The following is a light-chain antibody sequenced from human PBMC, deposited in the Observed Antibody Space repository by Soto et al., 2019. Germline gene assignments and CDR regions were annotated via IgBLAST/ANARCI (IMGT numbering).Light chain of an antibody. CDR1: SSDVGGYNY. CDR3: SSYAASNNFYFV. Sequence: LTQPPSASGSPGQSVTISCTGTSSDVGGYNYVSWYQQYPGRAPKLMIYEVTKRPSGVPDRFSGSKSGNTASLTVSGLQAEDEADYYCSSYAASNNFYFVFGGGTQLTVL. CDR2: EVT. J-gene: IGLJ3*02. V-gene: IGLV2-8*01.